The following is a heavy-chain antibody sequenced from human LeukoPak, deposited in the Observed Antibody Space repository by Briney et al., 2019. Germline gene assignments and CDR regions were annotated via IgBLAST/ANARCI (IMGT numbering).Heavy chain of an antibody. Sequence: WGSLRLSCAASGFTVSSNYMTWVRQAPGKGLEWASVVYSGGNTYYADSVKGRFSISRDNSKNTVYLQMNSLRAEDTAVYYCARLVTGTTVINCGWFDPWGQGTLVSVSS. CDR3: ARLVTGTTVINCGWFDP. J-gene: IGHJ5*02. CDR1: GFTVSSNY. D-gene: IGHD4-23*01. CDR2: VYSGGNT. V-gene: IGHV3-66*04.